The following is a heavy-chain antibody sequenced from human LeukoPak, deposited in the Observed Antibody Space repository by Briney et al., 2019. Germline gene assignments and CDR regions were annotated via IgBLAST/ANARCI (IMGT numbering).Heavy chain of an antibody. CDR3: ARVGIAAAGIE. J-gene: IGHJ4*02. Sequence: PSETLSLTCSVSGDSISSGNWWSWVRQPPGKGLEWIGEIYHGGTTNYNPSLRSRVTISVDKSKNVFSLDLSSVTAADMAVYYCARVGIAAAGIEWGQGTLVTVSS. D-gene: IGHD6-13*01. CDR1: GDSISSGNW. V-gene: IGHV4-4*02. CDR2: IYHGGTT.